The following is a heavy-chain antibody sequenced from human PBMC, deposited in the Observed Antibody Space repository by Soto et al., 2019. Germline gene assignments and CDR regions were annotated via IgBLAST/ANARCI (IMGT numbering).Heavy chain of an antibody. CDR3: ASGCSGGSCYYRPSRFDY. CDR2: INHSGST. CDR1: GGSFSGYY. J-gene: IGHJ4*02. V-gene: IGHV4-34*01. D-gene: IGHD2-15*01. Sequence: QVQLQQWGAGLLKPSETLSLTCAVYGGSFSGYYWSWIRQPPGKGLEWIGEINHSGSTNYNPSLKSRVTISVDTSKNQFSLKLSSVTAADTAVYYCASGCSGGSCYYRPSRFDYWGQGTLVTVSS.